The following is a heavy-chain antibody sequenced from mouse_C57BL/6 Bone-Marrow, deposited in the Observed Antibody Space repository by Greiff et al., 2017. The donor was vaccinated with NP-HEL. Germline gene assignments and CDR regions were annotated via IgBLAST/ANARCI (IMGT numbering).Heavy chain of an antibody. D-gene: IGHD3-1*01. V-gene: IGHV10-1*01. CDR1: GFSFNTYA. CDR2: IRSKSNNYAT. J-gene: IGHJ4*01. Sequence: EVMLVESGGGLVQPKGSLKLSCAASGFSFNTYAMNWVRQAPGKGLEWVARIRSKSNNYATYYADSVKDRVTISRDDSESMLYLQMNNLKTEDTAMYYCVRQGSSYAMDYWGQGTSVTVSS. CDR3: VRQGSSYAMDY.